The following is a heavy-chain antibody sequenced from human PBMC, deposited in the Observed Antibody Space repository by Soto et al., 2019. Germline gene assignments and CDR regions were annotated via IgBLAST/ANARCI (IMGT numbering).Heavy chain of an antibody. CDR2: INPNSGGT. D-gene: IGHD1-7*01. J-gene: IGHJ5*02. CDR3: ARGRITGTTWWFDP. CDR1: GYTFTGYY. V-gene: IGHV1-2*04. Sequence: ASVKVSCKASGYTFTGYYMHWVRQAPGQGLEWMGWINPNSGGTNYAQKFQGWVTMTRDTSISTAYMELSRLRSDDTAVYYCARGRITGTTWWFDPGGQGTLVTVSS.